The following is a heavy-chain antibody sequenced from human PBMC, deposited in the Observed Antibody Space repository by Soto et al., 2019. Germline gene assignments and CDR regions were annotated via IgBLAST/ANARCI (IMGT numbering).Heavy chain of an antibody. CDR3: AREVRGPLY. D-gene: IGHD3-10*01. CDR2: LNQDGSEK. CDR1: GFTFSSYW. J-gene: IGHJ4*02. Sequence: GGSLRLSCAASGFTFSSYWMSWVRQAPGKGREWVANLNQDGSEKYHVDSVKGRFTISRDNDKNLLYLQMNSLRDVDTAVYYCAREVRGPLYWGQGVLVTVSS. V-gene: IGHV3-7*01.